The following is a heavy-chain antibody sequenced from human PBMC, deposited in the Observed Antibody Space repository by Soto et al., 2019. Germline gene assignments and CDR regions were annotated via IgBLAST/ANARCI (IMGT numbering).Heavy chain of an antibody. J-gene: IGHJ5*02. D-gene: IGHD3-3*01. CDR1: GFTFSSYS. CDR3: ARDESEDLEWLSRGENWFDP. Sequence: GGSLRLSCAASGFTFSSYSMNWVRQAPGKGLEWVSSISSSSSYVYYADSVKGRFTISRANAKNSFCLQMNSLRAEDTAVYYWARDESEDLEWLSRGENWFDPWGQGTLVTVSS. CDR2: ISSSSSYV. V-gene: IGHV3-21*01.